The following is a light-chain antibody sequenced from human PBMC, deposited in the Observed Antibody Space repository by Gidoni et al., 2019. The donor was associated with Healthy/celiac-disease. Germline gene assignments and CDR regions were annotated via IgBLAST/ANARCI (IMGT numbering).Light chain of an antibody. CDR2: AAS. V-gene: IGKV1-33*01. CDR3: QQYDNLLT. CDR1: QDISNY. Sequence: DIQMTQSPSSLSASVGDRVTITCQASQDISNYYNWYQQKPGKAPKRLIYAASNLETGVPSRFSGSGSWTDFTFTISSLQPEDIATYYCQQYDNLLTFGGGTKVEIK. J-gene: IGKJ4*01.